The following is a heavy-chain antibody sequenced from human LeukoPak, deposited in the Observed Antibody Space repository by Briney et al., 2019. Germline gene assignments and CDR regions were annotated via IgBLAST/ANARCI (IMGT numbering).Heavy chain of an antibody. Sequence: SGGSLRLSCAASGFTFDDYTMHWVRQAPGKGLEWVSLISWDGGSTYYADSVKGRFTISRDNSKNSLYLQMNSLRTEDTALYYCAKARHSSSLNGMDVWGQGTTVTVSS. CDR3: AKARHSSSLNGMDV. CDR1: GFTFDDYT. J-gene: IGHJ6*02. CDR2: ISWDGGST. V-gene: IGHV3-43*01. D-gene: IGHD6-13*01.